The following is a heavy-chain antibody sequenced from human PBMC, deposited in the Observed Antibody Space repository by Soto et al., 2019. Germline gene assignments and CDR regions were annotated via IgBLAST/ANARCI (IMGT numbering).Heavy chain of an antibody. CDR1: GDSVSSNSAG. CDR2: TYYRSKWYY. V-gene: IGHV6-1*01. Sequence: SQTLSLTCAITGDSVSSNSAGWSWVRQSPSRGLEWLGRTYYRSKWYYEYAVSVRGRISIDPDTSKNRYSLQLNSVTPEDTAVYFCARGEQYSGRIFYYWGQGTLVTVAS. J-gene: IGHJ4*01. D-gene: IGHD1-26*01. CDR3: ARGEQYSGRIFYY.